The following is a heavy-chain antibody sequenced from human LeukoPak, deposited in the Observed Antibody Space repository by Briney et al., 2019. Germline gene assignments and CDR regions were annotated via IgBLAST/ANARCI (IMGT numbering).Heavy chain of an antibody. Sequence: GGSLRLSCAASGFTFSSYGMHWVRQAPGKGLEWVAVIWYDGSNKYYADSVKGRFTISRDNSKNTLYLQMNSLRAEDTAVYYCAKDLRYSSSSGCLDYWGQGTLVTVSS. V-gene: IGHV3-33*06. D-gene: IGHD6-6*01. CDR2: IWYDGSNK. CDR1: GFTFSSYG. CDR3: AKDLRYSSSSGCLDY. J-gene: IGHJ4*02.